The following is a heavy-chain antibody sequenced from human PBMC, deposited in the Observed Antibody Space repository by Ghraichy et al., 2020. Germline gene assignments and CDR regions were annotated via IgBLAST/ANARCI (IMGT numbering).Heavy chain of an antibody. Sequence: SCAASGFTFSTYWMHWVRQAPGKGLVWVSRINSEGSSTSYADSVKGRFTISRDNAKDTLFLQMNSLRDEDTAVYYCAREGVASAGDIDYWGQGTLVTVSS. CDR2: INSEGSST. CDR1: GFTFSTYW. D-gene: IGHD6-13*01. V-gene: IGHV3-74*01. J-gene: IGHJ4*02. CDR3: AREGVASAGDIDY.